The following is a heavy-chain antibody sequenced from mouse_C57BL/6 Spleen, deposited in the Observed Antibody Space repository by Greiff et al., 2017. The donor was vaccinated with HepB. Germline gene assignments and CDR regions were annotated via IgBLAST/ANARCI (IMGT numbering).Heavy chain of an antibody. V-gene: IGHV3-6*01. J-gene: IGHJ4*01. CDR1: GYSITSGYY. CDR2: ISYDGSN. CDR3: ARELGRGDYAMDY. Sequence: EVHLVESGPGLVKPSQSLSLTCSVTGYSITSGYYWNWIRQFPGNKLEWMGYISYDGSNNYNPSLKNRISITRDTSKNQFFLKLNSVTTEDTATYYCARELGRGDYAMDYWGQGTSVTVSS. D-gene: IGHD4-1*01.